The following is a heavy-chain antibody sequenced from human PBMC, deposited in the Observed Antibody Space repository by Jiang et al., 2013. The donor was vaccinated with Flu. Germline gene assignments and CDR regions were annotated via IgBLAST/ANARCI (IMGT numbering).Heavy chain of an antibody. J-gene: IGHJ4*02. D-gene: IGHD3-10*01. CDR1: GYSFTDHY. Sequence: SGAEVKRPGAAVKISCKVSGYSFTDHYIHWMEQAPGKGLTWVALVDPSDGETKYAEKFQGRVTVSADTTTQTVYMEVTSLTSNDTAVYFCAAARGGEYTGYQSTYFFSWGQGSPVTVSS. CDR2: VDPSDGET. V-gene: IGHV1-69-2*01. CDR3: AAARGGEYTGYQSTYFFS.